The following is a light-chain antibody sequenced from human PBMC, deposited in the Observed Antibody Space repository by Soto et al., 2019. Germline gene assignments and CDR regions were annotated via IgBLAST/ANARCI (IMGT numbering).Light chain of an antibody. CDR2: EVS. J-gene: IGLJ1*01. Sequence: QSALTQPASVSGSPGQSITISCTGTSSDVGGYNYVSWYQQHPGKAPKPMIYEVSNRPSGVSSRFSGSKSGNTASLTISGLQAEDESDYYCSSYASSNTYVFGTGTKVTVL. CDR3: SSYASSNTYV. CDR1: SSDVGGYNY. V-gene: IGLV2-14*01.